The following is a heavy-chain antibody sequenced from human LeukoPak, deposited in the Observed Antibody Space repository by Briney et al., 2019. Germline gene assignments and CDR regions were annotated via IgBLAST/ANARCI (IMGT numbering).Heavy chain of an antibody. CDR2: ISSSSSVI. CDR1: GFTLSNYT. CDR3: ARGYSRSYYDY. J-gene: IGHJ4*02. D-gene: IGHD1-26*01. Sequence: PGGSLRLSCAASGFTLSNYTLSWVRQAPGKGLEWVSYISSSSSVIYYADSVRDRFTISRDNAKNSLSLLMNSLRDEDTAIYYCARGYSRSYYDYWGQGTLVTVSS. V-gene: IGHV3-48*02.